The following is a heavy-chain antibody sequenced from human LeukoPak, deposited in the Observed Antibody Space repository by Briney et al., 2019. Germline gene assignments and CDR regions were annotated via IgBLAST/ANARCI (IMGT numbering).Heavy chain of an antibody. CDR1: GGSISSYY. CDR3: ARVPRAAGWYYYYMDV. Sequence: SETLSLTCTVSGGSISSYYWSWIRQPAGKGLEWIGRIYTSGSTNYNPSLKSRVTISVDTSKNQFSLKLSSVTAADTAVYYCARVPRAAGWYYYYMDVWGKGTTVTISS. J-gene: IGHJ6*03. V-gene: IGHV4-4*07. D-gene: IGHD6-13*01. CDR2: IYTSGST.